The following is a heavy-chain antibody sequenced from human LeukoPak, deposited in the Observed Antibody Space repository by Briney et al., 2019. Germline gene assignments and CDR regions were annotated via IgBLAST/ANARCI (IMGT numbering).Heavy chain of an antibody. D-gene: IGHD4-17*01. Sequence: GGSLRLSCAASGFTFSTYGMHWVRQAPGKGLEWVAFIRYDGSNKYYADSVKGRFTISRDNSKNTLYLQMNSLRAEDTAVYYCARDGSYGDYESSFDYWGQGTLVTVSS. CDR3: ARDGSYGDYESSFDY. V-gene: IGHV3-30*02. J-gene: IGHJ4*02. CDR2: IRYDGSNK. CDR1: GFTFSTYG.